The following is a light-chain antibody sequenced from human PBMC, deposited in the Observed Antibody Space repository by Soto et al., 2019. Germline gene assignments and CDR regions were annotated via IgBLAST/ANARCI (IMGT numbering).Light chain of an antibody. CDR3: QQYGSSPGT. J-gene: IGKJ4*02. V-gene: IGKV3-20*01. CDR1: QTVSSSF. Sequence: EIVLTQSPGTLSLSPGDGATLSCRASQTVSSSFLAWYQQKAGQAPRLLIYGASSRATGIPDRFSGSGSGTDFTLTITRLESEDFAVYYCQQYGSSPGTFGGGTKVEIK. CDR2: GAS.